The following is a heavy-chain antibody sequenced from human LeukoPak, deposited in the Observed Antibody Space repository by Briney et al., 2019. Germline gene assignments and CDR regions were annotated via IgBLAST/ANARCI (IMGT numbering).Heavy chain of an antibody. Sequence: PGGSLRLSCAASGFTLSSYGMHWVRQAPGKGLEWVAVISYDGSNKYYGDSVKGRFTISRDNSKNTLYLQMNSLRAEDTAVYYCAKDPPPEYSSSWYGPSYYFDYWGQGTLVTVSS. CDR2: ISYDGSNK. V-gene: IGHV3-30*18. CDR1: GFTLSSYG. J-gene: IGHJ4*02. CDR3: AKDPPPEYSSSWYGPSYYFDY. D-gene: IGHD6-13*01.